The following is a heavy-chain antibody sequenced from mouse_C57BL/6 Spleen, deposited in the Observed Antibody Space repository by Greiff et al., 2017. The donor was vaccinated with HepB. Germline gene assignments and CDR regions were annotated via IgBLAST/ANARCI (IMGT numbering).Heavy chain of an antibody. J-gene: IGHJ3*01. D-gene: IGHD2-2*01. CDR1: GYTFTSYW. CDR3: ARGYDAWFAY. V-gene: IGHV1-7*01. CDR2: INPSSGYT. Sequence: VRVVESGAELAKPGASVKLSCKASGYTFTSYWMHWVKQRPGQGLEWIGYINPSSGYTKYNQKFKDKATLTADKSSSTAYMQLSSLTYEDSVVYYCARGYDAWFAYWGQGTLVTVSA.